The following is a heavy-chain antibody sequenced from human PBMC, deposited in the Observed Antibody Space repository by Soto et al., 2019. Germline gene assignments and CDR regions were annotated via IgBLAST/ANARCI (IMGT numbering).Heavy chain of an antibody. V-gene: IGHV4-59*02. Sequence: VQLQESGEGLVKPSETLSLTCTVSGGSVSSYHWTWIRQSPGKGLEWMGYIYYNGTTDYNPSLKSRVTISVSTSKRQFSLRLTSVTAADTAVYYCAREFFWRSSSSPTYYYCLDVWGKGTTVTVSS. J-gene: IGHJ6*03. CDR2: IYYNGTT. D-gene: IGHD6-6*01. CDR1: GGSVSSYH. CDR3: AREFFWRSSSSPTYYYCLDV.